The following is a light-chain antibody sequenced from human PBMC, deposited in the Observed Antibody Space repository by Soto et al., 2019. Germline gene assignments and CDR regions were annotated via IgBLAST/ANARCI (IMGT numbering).Light chain of an antibody. CDR2: DGN. J-gene: IGLJ1*01. V-gene: IGLV2-11*01. Sequence: QSALAQPRSVSGSPGQLLTISCTGTSSDVDDYRYVSWYQQYPGKAPKLVIYDGNKRPSGVPDRFSGSNSGNTASLTISGLQAEDEADYYCCSYVTTPEIFGTGTKLTLL. CDR3: CSYVTTPEI. CDR1: SSDVDDYRY.